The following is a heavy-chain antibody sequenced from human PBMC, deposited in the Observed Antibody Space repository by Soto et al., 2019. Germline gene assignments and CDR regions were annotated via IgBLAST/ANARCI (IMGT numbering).Heavy chain of an antibody. J-gene: IGHJ4*02. Sequence: PSETLSLTCTVCTDSNNFRNSYWCWSHQPPGEVLQWIGSSSYTGGTFFIPSLKVRVDISSDASKRQSSLHVSSVPAAYSAVYSCARHRIEVVWRGFDYWGQGRPVTVSS. CDR3: ARHRIEVVWRGFDY. V-gene: IGHV4-39*01. CDR1: TDSNNFRNSY. CDR2: SSYTGGT. D-gene: IGHD1-1*01.